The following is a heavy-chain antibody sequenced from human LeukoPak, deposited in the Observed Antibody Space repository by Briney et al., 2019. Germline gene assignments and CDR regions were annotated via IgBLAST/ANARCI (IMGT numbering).Heavy chain of an antibody. V-gene: IGHV3-23*01. J-gene: IGHJ4*02. CDR1: GFTLSSYA. Sequence: GGSLRLSCAASGFTLSSYAMTWVRQAPGRGLEWVSSVDGGGGGTYHADSVKGRFTISRDNSKDTLYLQMNGLRAEGTAVYFCAKQSAGSAAWYSLHYDFWGQGTLVTVSS. D-gene: IGHD6-13*01. CDR2: VDGGGGGT. CDR3: AKQSAGSAAWYSLHYDF.